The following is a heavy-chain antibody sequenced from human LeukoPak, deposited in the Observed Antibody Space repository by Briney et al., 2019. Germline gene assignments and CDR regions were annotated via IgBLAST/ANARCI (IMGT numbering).Heavy chain of an antibody. J-gene: IGHJ6*03. CDR1: GGSISSYY. V-gene: IGHV4-59*12. Sequence: SETLSLTCTVSGGSISSYYWSWIRQPAGKGLEWIGYIYYSGSTYYNPSLKSRVTISVDTSKNQFSLKLSSVTAADTAVYYCARDNSLGYCSGGSCYYYYMDVWGKGTTVTVSS. CDR3: ARDNSLGYCSGGSCYYYYMDV. CDR2: IYYSGST. D-gene: IGHD2-15*01.